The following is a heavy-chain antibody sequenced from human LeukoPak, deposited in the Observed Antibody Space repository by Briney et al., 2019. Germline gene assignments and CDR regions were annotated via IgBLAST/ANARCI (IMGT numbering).Heavy chain of an antibody. V-gene: IGHV4-39*01. J-gene: IGHJ4*02. D-gene: IGHD6-19*01. CDR1: GGSISSSSYY. CDR3: ARGTPGYSSGWGSRATYYFDY. CDR2: IYYSGST. Sequence: SETLSLTCTVSGGSISSSSYYWGWIRQPPGKGLEWIGSIYYSGSTYSNPSLQSRVTISVDTSKNQFSLKLSSVTAADTAVYYCARGTPGYSSGWGSRATYYFDYWGQGTLVTVSS.